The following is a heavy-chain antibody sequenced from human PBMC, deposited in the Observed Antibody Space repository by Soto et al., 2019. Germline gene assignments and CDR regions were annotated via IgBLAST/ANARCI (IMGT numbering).Heavy chain of an antibody. Sequence: SETLSLTCAVYGGSFSGYYWSWIRQPPGKGLEWIGEINHSGSTNYNPSLKSRVTISVDTSKNQFSLKLSPVTAADTAVYYCARGGYYDSSGYRKFDYWGQGTLVTVSS. D-gene: IGHD3-22*01. CDR2: INHSGST. CDR1: GGSFSGYY. CDR3: ARGGYYDSSGYRKFDY. V-gene: IGHV4-34*01. J-gene: IGHJ4*02.